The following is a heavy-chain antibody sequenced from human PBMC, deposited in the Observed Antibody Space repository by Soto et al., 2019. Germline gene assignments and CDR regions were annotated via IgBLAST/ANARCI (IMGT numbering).Heavy chain of an antibody. Sequence: QVQLVQSGAEVKKPGASVKVSCKASGYTFTSYDINWVRQATGQGLEWMGWMNPNSGNTGYAQKFQGRVTMTRNTSISTAYMELSSLRSEDTAVYYCARGLDPYYDYIWGSYRNWFDPWGQGTLVTVSS. CDR2: MNPNSGNT. J-gene: IGHJ5*02. CDR1: GYTFTSYD. V-gene: IGHV1-8*01. CDR3: ARGLDPYYDYIWGSYRNWFDP. D-gene: IGHD3-16*02.